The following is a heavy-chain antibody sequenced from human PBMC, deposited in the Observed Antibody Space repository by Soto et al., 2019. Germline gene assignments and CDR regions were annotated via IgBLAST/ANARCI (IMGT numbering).Heavy chain of an antibody. CDR1: GYTFNSYG. CDR3: ASGGNVGGHDYYYYGMDV. Sequence: ASVKVSCKASGYTFNSYGISWLQQAPGKGLEWMGWISAYNGNTNYAQKLQGRVTMTTDTSTSTAYMELRSLRSDDTAVYYCASGGNVGGHDYYYYGMDVWGQGTTVTVSS. V-gene: IGHV1-18*01. CDR2: ISAYNGNT. D-gene: IGHD1-26*01. J-gene: IGHJ6*02.